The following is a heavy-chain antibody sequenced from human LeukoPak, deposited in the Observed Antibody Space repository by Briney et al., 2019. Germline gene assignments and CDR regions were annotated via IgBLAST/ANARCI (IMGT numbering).Heavy chain of an antibody. CDR1: GGSISSGSYY. CDR2: IYTSGST. D-gene: IGHD3-3*01. J-gene: IGHJ5*02. V-gene: IGHV4-61*02. CDR3: ARAGVVIAGTNWFDP. Sequence: SQTLSLTCTVSGGSISSGSYYWSWIRQPAGKGLEWIGRIYTSGSTNYNPSLKSRFTMSVDTSKNQFSLKLSSVTAADTAVYYCARAGVVIAGTNWFDPWGQGTLVTVSS.